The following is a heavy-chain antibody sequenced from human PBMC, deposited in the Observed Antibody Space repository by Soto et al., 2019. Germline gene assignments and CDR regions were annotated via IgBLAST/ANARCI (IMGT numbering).Heavy chain of an antibody. CDR2: IKFDGSEK. V-gene: IGHV3-7*03. D-gene: IGHD2-2*01. CDR3: VKDGGYCSSSTCYSPRNHYFDS. J-gene: IGHJ4*02. Sequence: TGGSLRLSCAASGFIFSDYWMSWVRQAPGKGPEWVANIKFDGSEKQYVDSVRGRFTISRDNSRNSLFLQMNSLRAGDTAVYYCVKDGGYCSSSTCYSPRNHYFDSWGQGNLVTVSS. CDR1: GFIFSDYW.